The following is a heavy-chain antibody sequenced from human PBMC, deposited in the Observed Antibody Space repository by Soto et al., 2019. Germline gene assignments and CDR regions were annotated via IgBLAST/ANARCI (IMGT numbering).Heavy chain of an antibody. Sequence: GFPVNVSWEDSGYSFTSYAISWVRQAPGQGLECMGGIIPIFGTANYAQKFQGRVTITADESTSTAYMELSSLRSEDTAVYYCAREGGNSGWPSWFDPWGQGTLVTVSS. CDR2: IIPIFGTA. J-gene: IGHJ5*02. V-gene: IGHV1-69*13. CDR1: GYSFTSYA. D-gene: IGHD2-21*02. CDR3: AREGGNSGWPSWFDP.